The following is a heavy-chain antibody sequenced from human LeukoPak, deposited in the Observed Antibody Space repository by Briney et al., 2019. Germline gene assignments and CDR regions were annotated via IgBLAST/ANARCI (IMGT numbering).Heavy chain of an antibody. D-gene: IGHD6-19*01. V-gene: IGHV4-61*02. CDR1: GGSISSSSYY. CDR3: AREKNEYSSGWHGWYFDY. Sequence: SQTLSLTCTVSGGSISSSSYYWNWIRQPAGKGLEWIGRVYSSGSTNYNPSLKSRVTISIDTSKNQFSLKLSSVTAADTAVYYCAREKNEYSSGWHGWYFDYWGQGTLVTVSS. CDR2: VYSSGST. J-gene: IGHJ4*02.